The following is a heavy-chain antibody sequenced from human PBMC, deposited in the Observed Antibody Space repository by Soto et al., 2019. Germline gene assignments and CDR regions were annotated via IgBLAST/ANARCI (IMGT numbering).Heavy chain of an antibody. D-gene: IGHD2-15*01. CDR1: GYTCSNFG. J-gene: IGHJ4*02. CDR3: SRDVVVGAKALNY. V-gene: IGHV5-51*01. CDR2: IYPGDSET. Sequence: GVSLKISCQCSGYTCSNFGIAWVRQLPGKGLEYMGIIYPGDSETRYSPSFHGKVTISADRSVGTAYLQWSSLEASDTAVYFCSRDVVVGAKALNYWGQGALVNV.